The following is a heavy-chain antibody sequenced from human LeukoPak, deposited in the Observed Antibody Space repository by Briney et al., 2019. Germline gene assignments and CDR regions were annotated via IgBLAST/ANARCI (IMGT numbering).Heavy chain of an antibody. CDR1: GFTFSDSY. J-gene: IGHJ5*01. V-gene: IGHV3-11*04. D-gene: IGHD6-6*01. CDR3: PRDPRHFDS. CDR2: ISGSGHDI. Sequence: GGSLRLSCAASGFTFSDSYMTWVRQAPGKGVEWVAYISGSGHDINYSDSVKGRFTISRDNAKNSLYLQMSSLRVEDTAVYYFPRDPRHFDSWGQGTLVTVSS.